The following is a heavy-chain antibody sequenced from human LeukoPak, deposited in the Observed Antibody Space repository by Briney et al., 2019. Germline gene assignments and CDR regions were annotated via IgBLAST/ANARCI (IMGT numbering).Heavy chain of an antibody. V-gene: IGHV4-59*08. Sequence: SETLSLTCTVSGGSISSYYWSWIRQPPGKGLEWIGYIYYSGSTNYNPSLKSRVTISVDTSKNQFSLKLSSVTAADTAVYYCAGHMETVAGYFDYWGQGTLVTVSS. CDR1: GGSISSYY. D-gene: IGHD6-19*01. CDR3: AGHMETVAGYFDY. CDR2: IYYSGST. J-gene: IGHJ4*02.